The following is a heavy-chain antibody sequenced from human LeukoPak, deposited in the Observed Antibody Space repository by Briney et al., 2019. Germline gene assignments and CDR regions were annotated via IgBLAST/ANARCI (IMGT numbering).Heavy chain of an antibody. CDR2: ISSSSSTI. CDR1: GFTFSSYS. J-gene: IGHJ4*02. V-gene: IGHV3-48*01. Sequence: GGSLRLSCETFGFTFSSYSMNWVRQAPGKGLEWVSYISSSSSTIYYAESVRGRFTISRDNSKNTLYLQMNSLTAEDTAVYHCARAYGSSWYDYWGQGTLVTVSS. D-gene: IGHD6-13*01. CDR3: ARAYGSSWYDY.